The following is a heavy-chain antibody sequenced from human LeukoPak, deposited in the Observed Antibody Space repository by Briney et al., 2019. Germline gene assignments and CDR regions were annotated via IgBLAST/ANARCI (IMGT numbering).Heavy chain of an antibody. CDR2: ISGSGGST. CDR3: AKPGWFGESSDYFDY. CDR1: GFTFSSYA. D-gene: IGHD3-10*01. Sequence: PGGSLRLSCAASGFTFSSYAMSWVRQAPGKGLEWVSAISGSGGSTYYADSVKGRFTISRDNSKNTLYLQMNSLRAEDTAVYYCAKPGWFGESSDYFDYWGQGTLVTVSS. J-gene: IGHJ4*02. V-gene: IGHV3-23*01.